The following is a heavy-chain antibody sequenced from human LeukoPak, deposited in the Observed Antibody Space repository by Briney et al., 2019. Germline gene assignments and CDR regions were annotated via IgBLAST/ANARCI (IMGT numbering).Heavy chain of an antibody. D-gene: IGHD3-22*01. CDR2: INPNSGGT. Sequence: GASVRVSCKASGYTFTGYYMHRVRQAPGQGLEWMGWINPNSGGTNYAQKFQGRVTMTRDTSISTAYMELSRLRSDDTAVYYCARYRNYYDSSGYYYVEYFQHWGQGTLVTVSS. V-gene: IGHV1-2*02. CDR1: GYTFTGYY. CDR3: ARYRNYYDSSGYYYVEYFQH. J-gene: IGHJ1*01.